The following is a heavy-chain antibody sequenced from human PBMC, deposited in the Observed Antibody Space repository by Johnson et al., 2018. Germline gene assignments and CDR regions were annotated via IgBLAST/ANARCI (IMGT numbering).Heavy chain of an antibody. J-gene: IGHJ3*02. CDR1: GGSISSYY. CDR2: IYYSGST. Sequence: QVQLQESGPRLVKPSETLSLTCTVSGGSISSYYWSWIRQPPGKGLELIGYIYYSGSTNYNPSLKSRVTITVDTSKNQFSLKLSSVTAADTAVYYCARDPHCSSTSCYVAFDIWGQGTMVTVSS. CDR3: ARDPHCSSTSCYVAFDI. V-gene: IGHV4-59*01. D-gene: IGHD2-2*01.